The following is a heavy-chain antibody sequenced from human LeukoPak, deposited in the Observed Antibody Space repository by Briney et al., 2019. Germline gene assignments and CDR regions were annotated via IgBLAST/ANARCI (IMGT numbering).Heavy chain of an antibody. Sequence: GGSLRLSCAASGFTFSSYGMHWVRQAPGKGLEWVAVISYDGSNKYYADSVKGRFTISRDNSKNTLYLQMNSLRAEDTAVYYCAKDQTTYYYESRSDDRYGGLDYWGQGTLVTVSS. CDR1: GFTFSSYG. CDR2: ISYDGSNK. D-gene: IGHD3-22*01. V-gene: IGHV3-30*18. CDR3: AKDQTTYYYESRSDDRYGGLDY. J-gene: IGHJ4*02.